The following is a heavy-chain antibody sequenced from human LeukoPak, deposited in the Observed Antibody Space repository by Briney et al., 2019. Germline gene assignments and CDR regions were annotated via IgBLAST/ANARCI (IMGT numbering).Heavy chain of an antibody. J-gene: IGHJ3*01. CDR3: ARCRSTSCYGNTFDV. D-gene: IGHD2-2*01. CDR1: GFTLSYSW. V-gene: IGHV3-74*03. Sequence: GGSLRLSCAASGFTLSYSWMHWVRQAPGKGLVWVSHINTDGSTTKYADSVKGRFTISRDNAKNTLYLQMNSLKTEDTAVYYCARCRSTSCYGNTFDVWGQGTMVTVSS. CDR2: INTDGSTT.